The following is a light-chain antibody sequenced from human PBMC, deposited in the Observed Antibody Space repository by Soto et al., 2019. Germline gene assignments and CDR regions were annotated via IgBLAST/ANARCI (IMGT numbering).Light chain of an antibody. CDR2: AAS. V-gene: IGKV1-39*01. Sequence: DIQMTQSPSSLSASVGDRVTITCRASQGISTSLNWYQQKPGKAPKLLIYAASSLQSAVPSRFSGSGSESDFTLTISSLQAEDFATYSWQHSTTWTFGQGTKVEIK. CDR3: QHSTTWT. J-gene: IGKJ1*01. CDR1: QGISTS.